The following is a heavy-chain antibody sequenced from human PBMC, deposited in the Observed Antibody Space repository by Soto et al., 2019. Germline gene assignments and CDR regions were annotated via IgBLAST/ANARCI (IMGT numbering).Heavy chain of an antibody. CDR2: LYTMGST. CDR1: GGSIRGYS. V-gene: IGHV4-4*07. Sequence: ASETLTLTCTVSGGSIRGYSWSWIRQPAGKGLEWIGRLYTMGSTNYNPSLQSRVTISVDTSKNEFSLKVSSVTAADTAVYFCPRVRDYGLGTNRHEYGLDVWGHGTTGT. J-gene: IGHJ6*02. CDR3: PRVRDYGLGTNRHEYGLDV. D-gene: IGHD3-16*01.